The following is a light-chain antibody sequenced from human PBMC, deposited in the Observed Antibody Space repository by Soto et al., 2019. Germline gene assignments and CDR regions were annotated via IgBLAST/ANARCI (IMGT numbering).Light chain of an antibody. Sequence: EIVLTQSPGTLSLSPGERATLSCRASQSVSSSYLAWYQQKPGQAPRLLIYGASSRATGIPDRFSGSGSGTDFTVTISRLEPEDFAVYYCQRYGSSPMTFGQGTKVEIK. V-gene: IGKV3-20*01. J-gene: IGKJ1*01. CDR1: QSVSSSY. CDR2: GAS. CDR3: QRYGSSPMT.